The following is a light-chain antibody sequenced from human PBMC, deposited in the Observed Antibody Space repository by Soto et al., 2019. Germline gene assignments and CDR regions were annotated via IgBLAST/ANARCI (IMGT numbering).Light chain of an antibody. J-gene: IGKJ1*01. V-gene: IGKV3D-15*03. CDR3: QQYGSSDT. CDR1: QSVGSN. Sequence: IGISQSPTTLSVSTGERATLSCRARQSVGSNLAWYQQKPVQAPRLLLYGSSNRTTGIPDRFSGSGSGTDFPLTISLVQDEDFPDYYCQQYGSSDTFGQGTKVDIK. CDR2: GSS.